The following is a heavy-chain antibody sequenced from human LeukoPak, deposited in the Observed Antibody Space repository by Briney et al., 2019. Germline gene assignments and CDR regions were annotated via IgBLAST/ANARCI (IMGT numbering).Heavy chain of an antibody. D-gene: IGHD5-24*01. J-gene: IGHJ4*02. V-gene: IGHV3-30-3*01. CDR1: GFTFSSYA. Sequence: GGSLRLSCAASGFTFSSYAMHWVRQAPGKGLEWVAVISYDGSNKYYADSVKGRFTISRDNSKNTLYLQMNSLRAEDTAVYYCARGLEVFDYWGQGTLVTVSS. CDR3: ARGLEVFDY. CDR2: ISYDGSNK.